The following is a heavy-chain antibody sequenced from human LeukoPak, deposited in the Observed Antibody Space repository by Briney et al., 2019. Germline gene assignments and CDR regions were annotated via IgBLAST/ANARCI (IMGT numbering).Heavy chain of an antibody. CDR2: ISWNSGSI. Sequence: GRSLRLSCAASGFTFDDYAMHWVRQAPGKGLEWVSGISWNSGSIGYADSVKGRFTISRDNAKNSLYLQMNSLRAEDTAVYYCAKDLIWEGAGAFDIWGQGTMVTVSS. CDR3: AKDLIWEGAGAFDI. CDR1: GFTFDDYA. J-gene: IGHJ3*02. V-gene: IGHV3-9*01. D-gene: IGHD1-26*01.